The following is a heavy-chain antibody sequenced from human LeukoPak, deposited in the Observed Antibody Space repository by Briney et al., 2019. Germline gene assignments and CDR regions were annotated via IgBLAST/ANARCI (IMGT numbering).Heavy chain of an antibody. D-gene: IGHD6-19*01. CDR1: GYSFTSYW. CDR2: IYPGDSDT. V-gene: IGHV5-51*01. CDR3: ASRERETGYSSGWYVDAFDI. Sequence: GESLKISCKASGYSFTSYWIGWVRQMPGKGLEWMGIIYPGDSDTRYSPSFQGQVTISADKSISTAYLQWSSLKASDTAMYYCASRERETGYSSGWYVDAFDIWGQGTMVTVSS. J-gene: IGHJ3*02.